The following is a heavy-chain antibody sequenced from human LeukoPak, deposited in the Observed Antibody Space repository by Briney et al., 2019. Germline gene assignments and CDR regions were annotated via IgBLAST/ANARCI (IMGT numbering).Heavy chain of an antibody. CDR2: IYTSGST. Sequence: PSETLSFTCTVSGGSISSGSYYWSWIRQPAGKGLEWIGRIYTSGSTNYNPYLKSRVTISVDTSKNQFSLKLSSVTAADTAVYYCAREWPVYYYYYYMDVWGKGTTVTVSS. CDR1: GGSISSGSYY. V-gene: IGHV4-61*02. D-gene: IGHD6-19*01. J-gene: IGHJ6*03. CDR3: AREWPVYYYYYYMDV.